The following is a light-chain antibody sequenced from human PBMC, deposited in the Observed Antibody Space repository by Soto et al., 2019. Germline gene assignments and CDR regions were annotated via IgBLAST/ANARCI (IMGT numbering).Light chain of an antibody. CDR2: DVS. CDR1: SSDVGGYNY. Sequence: QSALTQPASVYGSPGQSITISCTGTSSDVGGYNYVSWYQQHPGKAPKLMIYDVSNRPSGVSNRFSGSKSGNTASLTISGLQAEDEADYYSSSYTSSSTLGYVFGTGTKLTVL. J-gene: IGLJ1*01. CDR3: SSYTSSSTLGYV. V-gene: IGLV2-14*01.